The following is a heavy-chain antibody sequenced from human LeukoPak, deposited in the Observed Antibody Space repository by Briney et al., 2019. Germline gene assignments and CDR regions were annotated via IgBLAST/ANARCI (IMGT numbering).Heavy chain of an antibody. CDR3: ASGLFYMDG. D-gene: IGHD6-25*01. CDR2: IYYSGST. Sequence: SETLSLTCTVSGGSISSSSYYWGWIRQPPGKGLEWIGSIYYSGSTYYNPSLKSRVTISVDTSKNQFSLKLSSVTAADTAVYYCASGLFYMDGWGKGTTVTVSS. CDR1: GGSISSSSYY. J-gene: IGHJ6*03. V-gene: IGHV4-39*01.